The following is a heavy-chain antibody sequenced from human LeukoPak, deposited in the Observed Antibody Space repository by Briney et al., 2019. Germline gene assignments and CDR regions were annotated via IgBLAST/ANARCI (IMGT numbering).Heavy chain of an antibody. V-gene: IGHV1-2*02. Sequence: ASVKVSCKAPGYTFTGYYMHWVRQAPGQGLGWMGWINPNSGGTNYAQKFQGRVTMTRDTSISTAYMELSRLRSDDTAVYYCARHIAARPYYFDYWGQGTLVTVSS. CDR3: ARHIAARPYYFDY. D-gene: IGHD6-6*01. J-gene: IGHJ4*02. CDR1: GYTFTGYY. CDR2: INPNSGGT.